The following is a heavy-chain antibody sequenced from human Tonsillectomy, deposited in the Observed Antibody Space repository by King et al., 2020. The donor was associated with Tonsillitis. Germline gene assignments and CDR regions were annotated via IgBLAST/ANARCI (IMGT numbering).Heavy chain of an antibody. CDR3: AREKGWDGSGSLAYYLGY. V-gene: IGHV4-4*02. D-gene: IGHD3-10*01. CDR2: IYQSGST. Sequence: QLQESGPGLVKPSGTLSLTCAVSGGSISSSNWWSWVRQPPGKGLEWIGEIYQSGSTNYNPSLKSRVTISVYKSKNQFSLKLSSVTAADTAVYYCAREKGWDGSGSLAYYLGYWGPGTLVTGSS. CDR1: GGSISSSNW. J-gene: IGHJ4*02.